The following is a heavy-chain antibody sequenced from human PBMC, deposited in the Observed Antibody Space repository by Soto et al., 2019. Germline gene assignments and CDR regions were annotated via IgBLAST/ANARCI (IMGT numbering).Heavy chain of an antibody. J-gene: IGHJ4*02. V-gene: IGHV4-59*01. CDR1: GDSISGYY. D-gene: IGHD2-15*01. CDR3: AKYRRTDAEGYTFDY. CDR2: IYFSDNA. Sequence: PSETLSLTCTGSGDSISGYYWSWIRQPPGKGLQWIGYIYFSDNANYNPSLKGRVTMSVDTSNNQFSLLVRSVTAADTAVYFCAKYRRTDAEGYTFDYWGQGALVTVSS.